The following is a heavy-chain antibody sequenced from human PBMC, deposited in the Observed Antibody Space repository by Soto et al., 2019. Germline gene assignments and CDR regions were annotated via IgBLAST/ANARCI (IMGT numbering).Heavy chain of an antibody. CDR1: GYTFTSYG. CDR3: ARVGIYVILTGSYGGFWLDP. CDR2: ISAYNGNT. J-gene: IGHJ5*02. Sequence: ASVKVSCKASGYTFTSYGISWVRQAPGQGLEWMGWISAYNGNTNYAQKLQGRVTMTTDTSTSTAYMELRSLRSDDTAVYYCARVGIYVILTGSYGGFWLDPWGQGSLVTVSS. V-gene: IGHV1-18*01. D-gene: IGHD3-9*01.